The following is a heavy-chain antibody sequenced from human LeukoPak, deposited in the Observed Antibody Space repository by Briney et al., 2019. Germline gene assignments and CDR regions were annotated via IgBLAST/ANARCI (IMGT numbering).Heavy chain of an antibody. CDR3: ARGDLEVVTAGSGAFDI. D-gene: IGHD2-21*02. Sequence: PSETLSLTCTVSGGSISSGGYYWSWIRQPPGKGLEWIGYIYHSGSTYYNPSLKSRVTISVDRSKNQFSLKLSSVTAADTAVYYCARGDLEVVTAGSGAFDIWGQGTMVTVSS. CDR2: IYHSGST. V-gene: IGHV4-30-2*01. CDR1: GGSISSGGYY. J-gene: IGHJ3*02.